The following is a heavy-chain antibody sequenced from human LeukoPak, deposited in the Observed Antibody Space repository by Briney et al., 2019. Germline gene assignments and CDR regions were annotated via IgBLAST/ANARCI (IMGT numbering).Heavy chain of an antibody. Sequence: ESGPTPVKPTQTLTLTCTFSGFSLSTSGVGVGWIRQPPGKALEWLTLIYWDDDKRYNPSLKSRLTVTKDVSKSQVVLTLTNVDPVDTATYYCAHRLTGYNSNWYHGYFDYWGPGTLVTVSS. CDR1: GFSLSTSGVG. CDR2: IYWDDDK. D-gene: IGHD6-13*01. CDR3: AHRLTGYNSNWYHGYFDY. V-gene: IGHV2-5*02. J-gene: IGHJ4*02.